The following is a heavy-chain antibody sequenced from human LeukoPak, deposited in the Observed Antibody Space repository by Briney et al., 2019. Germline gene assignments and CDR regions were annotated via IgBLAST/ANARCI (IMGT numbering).Heavy chain of an antibody. D-gene: IGHD3-10*01. J-gene: IGHJ4*02. Sequence: ASVKASCKASGYTITSYGITWVRQAPGQGLEWMGWISAYNGNTNYAQKLQGRVTMTTDTSTTTAYMDLRSLRSDDTAVYYCATSSGSGSPQGYWGQGTLVTVSS. CDR2: ISAYNGNT. V-gene: IGHV1-18*01. CDR1: GYTITSYG. CDR3: ATSSGSGSPQGY.